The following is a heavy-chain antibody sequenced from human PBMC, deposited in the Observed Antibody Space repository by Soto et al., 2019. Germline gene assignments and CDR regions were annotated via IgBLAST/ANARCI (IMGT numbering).Heavy chain of an antibody. V-gene: IGHV3-23*01. J-gene: IGHJ4*02. CDR3: AKDPPQTGTTFDY. D-gene: IGHD1-1*01. CDR2: INRSGGTT. Sequence: GGSMRLSCAASGFTFSTYAMSWVRQAPEKGLEWVSTINRSGGTTYYADSVKGRFTISRDNSKNTLYLTMNSLTVEDMAVYYCAKDPPQTGTTFDYWGQGTLVTVSS. CDR1: GFTFSTYA.